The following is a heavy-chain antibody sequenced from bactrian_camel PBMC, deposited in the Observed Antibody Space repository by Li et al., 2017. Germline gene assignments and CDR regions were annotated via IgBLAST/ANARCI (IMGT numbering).Heavy chain of an antibody. CDR2: IHSGGGST. CDR3: AASGAVPCGLDPRQYHY. CDR1: GFTFSSYE. D-gene: IGHD2*01. Sequence: DVQLVESGGGLVQPGWSLRLSCAASGFTFSSYEMTWVRQGPGKGLEWVSSIHSGGGSTYYADSVKGRFSISRNSAQKTMTLQMTSLTPEDTGKYYCAASGAVPCGLDPRQYHYWGQGTQVTVS. V-gene: IGHV3S40*01. J-gene: IGHJ4*01.